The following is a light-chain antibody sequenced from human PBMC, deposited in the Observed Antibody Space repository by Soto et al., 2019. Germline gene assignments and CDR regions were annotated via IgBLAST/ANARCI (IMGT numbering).Light chain of an antibody. CDR3: TSYTSRDTVV. CDR1: SSDVGTYSR. J-gene: IGLJ2*01. Sequence: QSALTQPPSVSGSARQSVTSSCTGTSSDVGTYSRVSWYQQPPGTAPKLMIYEVKIRPSGVPDRFSGSKSGNTASLTISGLQAEDEADYYCTSYTSRDTVVFGGGTKLTVL. CDR2: EVK. V-gene: IGLV2-18*02.